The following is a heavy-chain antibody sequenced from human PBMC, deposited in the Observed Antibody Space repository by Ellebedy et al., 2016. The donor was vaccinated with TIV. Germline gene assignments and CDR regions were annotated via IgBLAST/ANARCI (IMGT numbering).Heavy chain of an antibody. CDR1: GGSLISDY. V-gene: IGHV4-59*01. J-gene: IGHJ6*03. CDR2: IYNSGTS. CDR3: AKVGAFYYYMDA. D-gene: IGHD3-16*01. Sequence: MPSETLSLTCTVSGGSLISDYWIWIRQPPGKGLEWIGYIYNSGTSNYNPSLKSRVTISIDTSKNQFSLKLTSVTAADTAVYYCAKVGAFYYYMDAWGKGTTVTVSS.